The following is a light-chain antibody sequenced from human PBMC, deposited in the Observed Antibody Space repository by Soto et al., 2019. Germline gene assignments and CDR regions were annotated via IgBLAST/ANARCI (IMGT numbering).Light chain of an antibody. CDR2: DAS. J-gene: IGKJ5*01. Sequence: DIQMTQSPSSLSASVGDRVTITCQANRDINNYLNWYQQTPGKAPKLLIYDASNLETGVPSRFSGSGSRTDFTFAISSLQPEDTGTYYCQQYDNVPPTLGQGTRLESK. V-gene: IGKV1-33*01. CDR3: QQYDNVPPT. CDR1: RDINNY.